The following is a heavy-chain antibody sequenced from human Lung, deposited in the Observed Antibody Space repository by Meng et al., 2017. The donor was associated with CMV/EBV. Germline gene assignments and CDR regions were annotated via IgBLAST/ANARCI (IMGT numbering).Heavy chain of an antibody. CDR3: AREAGRDGYATPKFDY. CDR2: IYYTGST. CDR1: GGSIGSGGYY. V-gene: IGHV4-31*03. J-gene: IGHJ4*02. Sequence: QWQLQESGPGLLKPSQTLSLTCTVSGGSIGSGGYYWSWIRQHPGKGLEWIGYIYYTGSTFYNPSLKSRVTISVDTSKNQFSLKLIPATAADTAVYYCAREAGRDGYATPKFDYWGQGTLVTVSS. D-gene: IGHD5-24*01.